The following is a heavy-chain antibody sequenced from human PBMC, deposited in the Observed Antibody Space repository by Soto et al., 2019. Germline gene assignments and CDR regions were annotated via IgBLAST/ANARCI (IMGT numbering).Heavy chain of an antibody. CDR3: AREGRLRFLENWFDP. V-gene: IGHV4-31*03. CDR1: GGSISSGGYY. D-gene: IGHD3-3*01. J-gene: IGHJ5*02. CDR2: IYYSGST. Sequence: SETLSLTCTVSGGSISSGGYYWSWIQQHPGKGLEWIGYIYYSGSTYYNPSLKSRVTISVDTSKNQFSLKLSSVTAADTAVYYCAREGRLRFLENWFDPWGQGTLVTVSS.